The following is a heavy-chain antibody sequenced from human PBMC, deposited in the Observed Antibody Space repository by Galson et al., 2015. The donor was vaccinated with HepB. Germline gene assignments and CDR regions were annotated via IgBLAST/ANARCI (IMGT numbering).Heavy chain of an antibody. V-gene: IGHV5-51*01. D-gene: IGHD5-12*01. CDR2: IYPGDSDT. Sequence: QSGAEVKEPGESLKISCQGSGYKFTNYWIGWVRQMPGKGLEWMGIIYPGDSDTRYSPSFQGQVTISADKSISTAYLQWSSLKASDTVMYYCARLSAIVATIHPRYFDYWGQGTLVTVSS. CDR1: GYKFTNYW. J-gene: IGHJ4*02. CDR3: ARLSAIVATIHPRYFDY.